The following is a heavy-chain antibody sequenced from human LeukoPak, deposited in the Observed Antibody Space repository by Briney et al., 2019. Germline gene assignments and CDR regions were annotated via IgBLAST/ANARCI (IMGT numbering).Heavy chain of an antibody. CDR1: GGSISSYY. J-gene: IGHJ4*02. V-gene: IGHV4-59*01. CDR2: IYYSGST. D-gene: IGHD6-13*01. CDR3: ARDSSSWYRVNYFDY. Sequence: SETLSLTCTVSGGSISSYYWSWIRQPPGKGLECIGYIYYSGSTNYNPSLKSRVTISVDTSKNQFSLKLSSVTAADTAVYYCARDSSSWYRVNYFDYWGQGTLVTVSS.